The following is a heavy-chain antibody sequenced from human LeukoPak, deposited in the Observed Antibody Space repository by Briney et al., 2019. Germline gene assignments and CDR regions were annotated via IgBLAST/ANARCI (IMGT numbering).Heavy chain of an antibody. D-gene: IGHD4-11*01. V-gene: IGHV4-59*11. CDR2: IYYSGST. CDR1: GGSISSHY. CDR3: ARHPRVSPGVYYYYMDV. Sequence: SETLSLTCTVSGGSISSHYWSWIRQPPGKGLEWIGYIYYSGSTNYNPSLKSRVTISVDTSKNQFSLKLSSVTAADTAVYCCARHPRVSPGVYYYYMDVWGKGTTVTVSS. J-gene: IGHJ6*03.